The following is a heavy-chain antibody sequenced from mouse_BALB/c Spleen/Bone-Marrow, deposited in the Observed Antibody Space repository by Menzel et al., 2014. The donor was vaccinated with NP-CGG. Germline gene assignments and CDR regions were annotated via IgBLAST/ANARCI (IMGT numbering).Heavy chain of an antibody. CDR2: IDPSDSET. D-gene: IGHD2-4*01. CDR3: ARPRYDYDDAMDY. J-gene: IGHJ4*01. CDR1: GYSFTSYW. V-gene: IGHV1S126*01. Sequence: LVESGPQLVRPGASVKISCKASGYSFTSYWMHWVKQRPGQGLEWIGMIDPSDSETRLNQKFKDKATLTVDKSSSTAYMQLSSPTSEDSAVYYCARPRYDYDDAMDYWGQGTSVTVSS.